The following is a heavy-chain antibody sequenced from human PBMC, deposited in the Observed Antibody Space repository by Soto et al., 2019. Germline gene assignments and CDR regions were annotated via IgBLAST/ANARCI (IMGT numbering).Heavy chain of an antibody. Sequence: PSETLSLTCAVSGASVTSDVYDWSWIRQPPGKGLEWIGYIHHSGSTYYNLSLKSRVFISIDTSQNQFSLKLSSLTAADTAVYYCARDPIFYYASSGYGGSYYDYWGQGYRVTVSS. V-gene: IGHV4-30-4*01. J-gene: IGHJ4*02. CDR2: IHHSGST. D-gene: IGHD3-22*01. CDR1: GASVTSDVYD. CDR3: ARDPIFYYASSGYGGSYYDY.